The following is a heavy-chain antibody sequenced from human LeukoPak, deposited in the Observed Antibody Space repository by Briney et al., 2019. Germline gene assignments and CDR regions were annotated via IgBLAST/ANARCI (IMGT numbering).Heavy chain of an antibody. V-gene: IGHV1-69*05. CDR3: ARDRDSVVPAAIAV. CDR1: GGTFSSYA. Sequence: SVKVSCKASGGTFSSYAISWVRQAPGQGLEWMGGIIPIFGTANYAQKFQGRVTMTRDTSTSTVYMELSSLRSEDTAVYYCARDRDSVVPAAIAVWGQGTLVTVSS. CDR2: IIPIFGTA. D-gene: IGHD2-2*02. J-gene: IGHJ4*02.